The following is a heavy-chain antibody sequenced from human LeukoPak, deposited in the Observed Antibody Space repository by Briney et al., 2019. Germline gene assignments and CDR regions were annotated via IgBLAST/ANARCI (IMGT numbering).Heavy chain of an antibody. V-gene: IGHV3-74*01. Sequence: PGGSLRLSCAASGFTFSSYWMHWVRQAPGKGLVWVSRINSDGSSTSYADSVKGRFTISRDNAKNSLYLQMNSLRAEDTAVYYCARPYGSGSYDAFDIWGQGTMVTVSS. CDR3: ARPYGSGSYDAFDI. CDR2: INSDGSST. CDR1: GFTFSSYW. D-gene: IGHD3-10*01. J-gene: IGHJ3*02.